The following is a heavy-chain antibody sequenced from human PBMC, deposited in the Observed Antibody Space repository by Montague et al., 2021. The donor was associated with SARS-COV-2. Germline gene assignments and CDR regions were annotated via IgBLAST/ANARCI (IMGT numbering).Heavy chain of an antibody. Sequence: SETLSLTCAVYGGSFSGYYWSWIRQPPGKGLEWIGEINHSGSTNYNPSLKSRVTISVDTSKNQFSLKLSSVTAADTAVYYCACGGEKGSGYMDVWGKGTTVTVSS. CDR2: INHSGST. J-gene: IGHJ6*03. V-gene: IGHV4-34*01. CDR3: ACGGEKGSGYMDV. D-gene: IGHD1-26*01. CDR1: GGSFSGYY.